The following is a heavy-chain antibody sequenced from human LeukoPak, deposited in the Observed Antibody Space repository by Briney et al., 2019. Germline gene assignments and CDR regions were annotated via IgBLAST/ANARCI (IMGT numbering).Heavy chain of an antibody. Sequence: PSETLSLTCTVSGGSISSSSYYWGWIRQPPGKGLEWIGSIYYSGSTYYNPSLKSRVTISVDTSKNQFSLKLSSVTAADTAVYYCARGFWGSNYFDYWGQGTLVTVSS. CDR3: ARGFWGSNYFDY. D-gene: IGHD3-16*01. CDR1: GGSISSSSYY. CDR2: IYYSGST. J-gene: IGHJ4*02. V-gene: IGHV4-39*01.